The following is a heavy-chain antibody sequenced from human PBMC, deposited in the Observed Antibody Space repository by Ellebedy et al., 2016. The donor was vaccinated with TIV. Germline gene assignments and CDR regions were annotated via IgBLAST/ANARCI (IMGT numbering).Heavy chain of an antibody. J-gene: IGHJ4*02. CDR2: IQSESDGGTT. CDR1: GLTLTHVW. D-gene: IGHD2-21*01. CDR3: AGHLWPFDY. Sequence: PGGSLRLSCAASGLTLTHVWMNRVRQAPGKGLEWVGRIQSESDGGTTHFAAPVAGRFTISRDDSGNMLYLFMASLNTDDTAVYYCAGHLWPFDYWGQGALVTVSS. V-gene: IGHV3-15*01.